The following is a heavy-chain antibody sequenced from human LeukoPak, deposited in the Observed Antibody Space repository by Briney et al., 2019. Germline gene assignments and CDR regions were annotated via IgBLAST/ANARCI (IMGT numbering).Heavy chain of an antibody. Sequence: GASVKVSCKASGYTFTGYYMHWVRQAPGQGLEWMGWINPNSGGTNYAQKFQGRVTMTRDTSISTAYMELSRLRSDDTAVYYCARGRDDYGDYDWFDPWGQGTLVTASS. J-gene: IGHJ5*02. D-gene: IGHD4-17*01. V-gene: IGHV1-2*02. CDR2: INPNSGGT. CDR3: ARGRDDYGDYDWFDP. CDR1: GYTFTGYY.